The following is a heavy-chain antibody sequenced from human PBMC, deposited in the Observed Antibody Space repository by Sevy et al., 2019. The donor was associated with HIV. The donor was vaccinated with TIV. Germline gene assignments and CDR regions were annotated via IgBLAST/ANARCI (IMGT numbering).Heavy chain of an antibody. CDR3: ARDGLLWFGELRPYGMDV. V-gene: IGHV4-59*01. D-gene: IGHD3-10*01. CDR1: GGSISSYY. CDR2: IYYSGST. Sequence: SETLSLTCTVSGGSISSYYWSWIRQPPGKGLEWIGYIYYSGSTNYNPSLKSRVTISVDTSKNQFSLKLSSVTAADTAVYYCARDGLLWFGELRPYGMDVWGQGTTVTVS. J-gene: IGHJ6*02.